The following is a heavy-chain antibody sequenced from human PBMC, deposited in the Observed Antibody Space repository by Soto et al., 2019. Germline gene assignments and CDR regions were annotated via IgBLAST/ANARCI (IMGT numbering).Heavy chain of an antibody. Sequence: ASVNVSCKASGYTFTSYYMHWVRQAPGQGLEWMGIINPSGGSTSYAQKFQGRVTMTRDTSTSTVYMELSSLRSEDTAVYYCERDALLLDSSSWNFNWFDPWGQGTPVTVSS. J-gene: IGHJ5*02. D-gene: IGHD6-13*01. V-gene: IGHV1-46*01. CDR1: GYTFTSYY. CDR3: ERDALLLDSSSWNFNWFDP. CDR2: INPSGGST.